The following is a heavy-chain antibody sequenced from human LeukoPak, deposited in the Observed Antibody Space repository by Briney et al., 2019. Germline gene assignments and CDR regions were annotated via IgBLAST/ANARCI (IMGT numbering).Heavy chain of an antibody. CDR3: ARDTGDLDY. CDR1: GFTFSSYS. D-gene: IGHD3-10*01. CDR2: ISSSSSTI. Sequence: PGGSLRLSCAASGFTFSSYSMNWVRQAQGKGLEWVSYISSSSSTIYYADSVKGRFTISRDNAKNSLYLQMNSLRAEETAVYYCARDTGDLDYWGQGTLVTVSS. V-gene: IGHV3-48*01. J-gene: IGHJ4*02.